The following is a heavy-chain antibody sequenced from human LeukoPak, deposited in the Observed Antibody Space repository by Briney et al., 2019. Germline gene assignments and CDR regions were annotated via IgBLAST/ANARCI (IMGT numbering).Heavy chain of an antibody. D-gene: IGHD3-22*01. J-gene: IGHJ3*02. CDR3: AKGLDSNVMEAFDI. CDR1: GFTFRSYA. V-gene: IGHV3-23*01. Sequence: PGGSERLSCAASGFTFRSYAMSWVRQTPGKGLEWVSTFSGSGGSAYYAASVKGRFTISRDDSKNTLYLQLSSLRAEDTALYYCAKGLDSNVMEAFDIWGQGSRVTVSS. CDR2: FSGSGGSA.